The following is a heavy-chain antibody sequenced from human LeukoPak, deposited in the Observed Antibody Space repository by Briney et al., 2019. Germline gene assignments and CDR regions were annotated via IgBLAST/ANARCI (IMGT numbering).Heavy chain of an antibody. J-gene: IGHJ6*02. D-gene: IGHD2-2*01. Sequence: SETLSLTCAVYGGSFSGYYWSWIRQPPGKGLEWIGEINHSGSTNYNPSLKSRVTISVDTSKNQFSLKLSSVTAADTAVYYCARGRYCSSTSCYVGAYYYYGMDVWGQGTTVTVSS. CDR3: ARGRYCSSTSCYVGAYYYYGMDV. CDR2: INHSGST. V-gene: IGHV4-34*01. CDR1: GGSFSGYY.